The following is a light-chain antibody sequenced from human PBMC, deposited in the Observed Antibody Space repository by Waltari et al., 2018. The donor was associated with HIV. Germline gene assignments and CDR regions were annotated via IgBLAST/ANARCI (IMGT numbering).Light chain of an antibody. J-gene: IGLJ2*01. CDR3: QSYDNSLRV. V-gene: IGLV1-40*01. Sequence: QSILTQPPSVSAAPGQRVAISSTGSSAHTGAGCAVSWYQQRPGAAPKLLIYGTNNRPSGVPDRFSGSKSGTSASLAITGLQADDEADYFCQSYDNSLRVFGGGTKLTVL. CDR2: GTN. CDR1: SAHTGAGCA.